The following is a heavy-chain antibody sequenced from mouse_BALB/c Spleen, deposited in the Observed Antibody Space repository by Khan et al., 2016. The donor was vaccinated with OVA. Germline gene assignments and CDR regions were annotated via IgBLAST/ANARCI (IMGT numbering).Heavy chain of an antibody. D-gene: IGHD2-14*01. J-gene: IGHJ3*01. CDR1: GYTFTSYT. V-gene: IGHV1-4*01. CDR3: GREGAYHRSDGWFAY. CDR2: INPSNDYT. Sequence: VQLQQSRAELARPGASVKMSCKASGYTFTSYTIHWVRQRPGQAPEWIGHINPSNDYTNYNQNFKDKATLIVDNSSTTAYMQLSSLTSEDSAVYYCGREGAYHRSDGWFAYWGQGTLVTVSA.